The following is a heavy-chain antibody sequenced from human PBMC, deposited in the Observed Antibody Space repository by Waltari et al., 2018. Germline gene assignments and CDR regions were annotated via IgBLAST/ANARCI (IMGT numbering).Heavy chain of an antibody. CDR1: GFTLSSYA. J-gene: IGHJ4*02. CDR2: ISYDGSNK. V-gene: IGHV3-30-3*01. D-gene: IGHD3-3*01. Sequence: QVQLVGYGGGVVQPGRSLRLSWSASGFTLSSYAMPWVRQAPGKGLEWVAVISYDGSNKYYADSVKGRFTISRDNSKNTLYLQMNSLRAEDTAVYYCARYPSTIFDYWGQGTLVTVSS. CDR3: ARYPSTIFDY.